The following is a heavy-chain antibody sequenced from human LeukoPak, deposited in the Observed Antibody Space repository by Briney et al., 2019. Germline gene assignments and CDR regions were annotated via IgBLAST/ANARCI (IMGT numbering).Heavy chain of an antibody. D-gene: IGHD6-13*01. CDR3: ARATGYSSRGYFDY. Sequence: SATLSLNCAVYGGSFSGYYWSWIRQPPGKGLEWIGEINHSGSTNYNPSLKSRVTISVDTSKNQFSLKLSSVTAADTAVYYCARATGYSSRGYFDYWGQGTLVTVSS. V-gene: IGHV4-34*01. CDR1: GGSFSGYY. J-gene: IGHJ4*02. CDR2: INHSGST.